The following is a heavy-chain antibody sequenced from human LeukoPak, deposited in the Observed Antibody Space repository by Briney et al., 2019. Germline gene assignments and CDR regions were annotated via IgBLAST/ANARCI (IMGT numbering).Heavy chain of an antibody. D-gene: IGHD3-16*02. J-gene: IGHJ4*02. V-gene: IGHV3-48*01. CDR1: GFTFSSYS. Sequence: GGSLRLSCAASGFTFSSYSMNWVRQAPGKGLEWLSYISDSSSTIYYADSVKGRFTISRDNSKNTLYLQMNSLRAEDTAVYYCAKEDYVWGSYRSSFDYWGQGTLVTVSS. CDR2: ISDSSSTI. CDR3: AKEDYVWGSYRSSFDY.